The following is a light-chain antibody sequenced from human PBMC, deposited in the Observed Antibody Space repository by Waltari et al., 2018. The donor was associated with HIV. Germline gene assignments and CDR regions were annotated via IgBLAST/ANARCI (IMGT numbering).Light chain of an antibody. CDR1: SSNLGTNY. V-gene: IGLV1-51*01. CDR3: ATWDSSLSAGV. CDR2: DNN. J-gene: IGLJ2*01. Sequence: QSVLTQPPSVSAAPGQKVTISCSGSSSNLGTNYVSWYQQLPGTAPKLLIYDNNKRPSGIPDLCSGSKSGTSATLGITGRQTGDEADYFCATWDSSLSAGVFGGGTKLTGL.